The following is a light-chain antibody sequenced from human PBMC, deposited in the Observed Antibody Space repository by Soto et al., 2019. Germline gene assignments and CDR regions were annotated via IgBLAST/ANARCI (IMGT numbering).Light chain of an antibody. CDR3: QQSYTTPRT. CDR1: QNIRTS. J-gene: IGKJ1*01. Sequence: QMTQSPSSLSASVGARVTITCRASQNIRTSLNWYQQKPGKAPSPLIYGASTLQSGVPSRFSGSASATDFTLTISSLQPEDFATYYCQQSYTTPRTFGQGTKVEIK. V-gene: IGKV1-39*01. CDR2: GAS.